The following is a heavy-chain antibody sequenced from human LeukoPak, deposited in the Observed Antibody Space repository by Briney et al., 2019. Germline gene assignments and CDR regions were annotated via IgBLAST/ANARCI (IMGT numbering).Heavy chain of an antibody. V-gene: IGHV4-39*01. Sequence: SETLSLTCTVSGGSISSSSYYWGWIRQPPGKGLEWIGSISYSGNTYYNPSLKSRVTISVDTSKNQFSLKLTSVTAADTAIYYCARHGLYQDYGYWGQGILVTVSS. D-gene: IGHD3-16*01. CDR2: ISYSGNT. J-gene: IGHJ4*02. CDR3: ARHGLYQDYGY. CDR1: GGSISSSSYY.